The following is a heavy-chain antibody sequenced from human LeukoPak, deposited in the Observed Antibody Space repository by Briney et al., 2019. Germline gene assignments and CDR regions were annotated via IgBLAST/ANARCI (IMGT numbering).Heavy chain of an antibody. CDR3: ARKDGDG. J-gene: IGHJ4*02. CDR1: GGSISSSNW. V-gene: IGHV4-4*02. D-gene: IGHD5-24*01. Sequence: SETLSLTCAVSGGSISSSNWWSWVRQPPGKGLEWIGHIYNSGSTNYNPSLRGRGTISLDTSKNQVSLKLSSVTAADTAMYYCARKDGDGWGQGTLVTVSS. CDR2: IYNSGST.